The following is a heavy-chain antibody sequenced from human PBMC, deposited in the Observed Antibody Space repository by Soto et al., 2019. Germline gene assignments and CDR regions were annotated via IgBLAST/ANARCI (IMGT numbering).Heavy chain of an antibody. J-gene: IGHJ2*01. CDR3: ARKVLGSTSRPDWWYFDL. CDR1: GFTFINYA. D-gene: IGHD2-2*01. Sequence: EVQLLESGGGLVQPGGSLRLSCVGSGFTFINYAMNWVRQTPGKWLEWVSTISGGGDKTFDADTVKGRFTISRDNSKNAVNLQMNSLRADDTAVYYCARKVLGSTSRPDWWYFDLWGRGTLVTVSS. CDR2: ISGGGDKT. V-gene: IGHV3-23*01.